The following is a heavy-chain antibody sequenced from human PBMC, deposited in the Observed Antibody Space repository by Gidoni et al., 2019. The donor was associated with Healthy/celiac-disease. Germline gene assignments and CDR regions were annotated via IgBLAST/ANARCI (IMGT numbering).Heavy chain of an antibody. D-gene: IGHD4-17*01. Sequence: QVQLQESGPGLVKPSQPLSLTCTVSGGSISSGGYYWSWIRQHPGEGLEWIGYIYYSGRTYYNPSLKSRVTISVDTSKNQFSLKLSAVTAADTAVYYCARASWPTVAHDYWGQGTLVTVSS. V-gene: IGHV4-31*03. CDR2: IYYSGRT. J-gene: IGHJ4*02. CDR3: ARASWPTVAHDY. CDR1: GGSISSGGYY.